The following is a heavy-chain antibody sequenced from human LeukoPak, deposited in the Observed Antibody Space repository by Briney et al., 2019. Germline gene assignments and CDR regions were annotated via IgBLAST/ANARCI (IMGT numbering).Heavy chain of an antibody. V-gene: IGHV1-3*03. CDR2: IDDGNGNT. CDR1: GYTFTGYY. J-gene: IGHJ4*02. CDR3: ATQILLCHYY. D-gene: IGHD2-21*01. Sequence: ASVKVSCKASGYTFTGYYMHWVRQAPGQRLEWMGCIDDGNGNTKYSQEFQGRVTITRDTSASTAYMELSSLRSEDMAVYYCATQILLCHYYWGQGTLVTVSS.